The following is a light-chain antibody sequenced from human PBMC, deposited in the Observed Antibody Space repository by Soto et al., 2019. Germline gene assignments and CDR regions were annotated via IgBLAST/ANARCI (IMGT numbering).Light chain of an antibody. V-gene: IGLV2-11*01. CDR1: RSDVGGYRF. CDR2: DVD. CDR3: CADAGGSNCV. Sequence: QSALTQPRSASGSPGQSVTISCTGARSDVGGYRFVSWYQQHPAQAPKLMIYDVDKPPSGVPDRFSGSKSGNTAALTISGLQAEDEADYFCCADAGGSNCVFGGGTKLTVL. J-gene: IGLJ3*02.